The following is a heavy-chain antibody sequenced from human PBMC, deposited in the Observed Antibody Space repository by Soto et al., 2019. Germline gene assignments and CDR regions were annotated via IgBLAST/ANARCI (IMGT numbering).Heavy chain of an antibody. CDR1: GYTFTSYA. D-gene: IGHD6-13*01. Sequence: ASVKVSCKASGYTFTSYAMHWVRQAPGQRLEWMGWINAGNGNTKYSQKFQGRVTITRDTSASTAYMELSSLRSEDTAVYYCARDRYSSSQAEYFQHWGQGTLVTVSS. CDR3: ARDRYSSSQAEYFQH. CDR2: INAGNGNT. J-gene: IGHJ1*01. V-gene: IGHV1-3*01.